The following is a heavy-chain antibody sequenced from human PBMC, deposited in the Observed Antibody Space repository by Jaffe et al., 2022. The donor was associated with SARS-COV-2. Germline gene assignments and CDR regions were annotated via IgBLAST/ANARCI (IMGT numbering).Heavy chain of an antibody. CDR3: VKDRGSSGAEYFQQ. D-gene: IGHD6-19*01. J-gene: IGHJ1*01. V-gene: IGHV3-9*01. CDR1: GFTFNEHA. Sequence: EVQLVESGGGLVQPGRSLRLSCVASGFTFNEHAMHWVRRTPGKGLEWVSGVSWASENMAYADSVKGRFTISRDNARNSLYLQMDSLRVEDTAFYYCVKDRGSSGAEYFQQWGQGTLVTVSS. CDR2: VSWASENM.